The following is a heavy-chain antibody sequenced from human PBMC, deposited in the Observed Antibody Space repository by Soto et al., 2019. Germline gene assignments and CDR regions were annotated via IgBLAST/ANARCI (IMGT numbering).Heavy chain of an antibody. J-gene: IGHJ4*02. Sequence: QVQLVESGGGVVQPGRSLRLSCAASSFTFTSYDLHWVRQAPGKGLEWVAFISSDGTKKYYADSVKGRFTISRDNSKNTLYRPMNRLKPEDTAVYHWATDPYGDSFFWGQGPLLTVSS. CDR2: ISSDGTKK. V-gene: IGHV3-30*03. D-gene: IGHD4-17*01. CDR3: ATDPYGDSFF. CDR1: SFTFTSYD.